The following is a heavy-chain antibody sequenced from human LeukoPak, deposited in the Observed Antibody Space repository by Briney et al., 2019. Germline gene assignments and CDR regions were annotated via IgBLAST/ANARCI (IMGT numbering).Heavy chain of an antibody. CDR1: GFTFSSYS. CDR3: AREALRRGSSSFDY. CDR2: ISSSSSYI. D-gene: IGHD6-6*01. Sequence: GGSLRLSCAASGFTFSSYSMNWVRQAPGKGLEWVSSISSSSSYIYYTDSVKGRFTISRDNAKNSLYLQMNSLRAEDTAVYYCAREALRRGSSSFDYWGQGTLVTVSS. V-gene: IGHV3-21*01. J-gene: IGHJ4*02.